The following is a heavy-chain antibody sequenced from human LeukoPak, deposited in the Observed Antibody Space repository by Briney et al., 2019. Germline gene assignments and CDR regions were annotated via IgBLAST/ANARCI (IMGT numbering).Heavy chain of an antibody. CDR1: GGTFSSYA. Sequence: ASVKVSCKASGGTFSSYAISWVRQAPGQGLEWMGGIISIFGTANYAQKFQGRVTITADKSTSTAYMELSSLRSEDTAVYYCARTPYYDFWSGYYNYYYYMDVWGKGTTVTVSS. CDR2: IISIFGTA. D-gene: IGHD3-3*01. V-gene: IGHV1-69*06. J-gene: IGHJ6*03. CDR3: ARTPYYDFWSGYYNYYYYMDV.